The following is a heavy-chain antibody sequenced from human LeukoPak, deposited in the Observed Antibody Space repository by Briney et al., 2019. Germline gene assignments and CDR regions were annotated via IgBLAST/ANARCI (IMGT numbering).Heavy chain of an antibody. D-gene: IGHD3-16*01. J-gene: IGHJ3*02. CDR1: GYSISSGYY. CDR3: GRSYHDDAWAAFDI. CDR2: IYHSGST. Sequence: SETLSLTCTVSGYSISSGYYWGWIRQPPGKGLEWIGSIYHSGSTYYNPSLKSRVTIPVDTSKNQFSLKLSSVTAADTAVYYCGRSYHDDAWAAFDIWGQGTVVTTSS. V-gene: IGHV4-38-2*02.